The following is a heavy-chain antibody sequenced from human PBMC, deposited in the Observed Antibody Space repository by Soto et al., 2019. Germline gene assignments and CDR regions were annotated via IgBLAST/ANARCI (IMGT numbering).Heavy chain of an antibody. Sequence: QVQLVQSGAEVKKPGSSVKVSCKASGGTFSGYAISWVRQAPGQGLEWMGGIIPIFGTANYAQKFQGRVTITADESTSTAYMELSSLRSEDTAVYYCARDRPNYDFWSGPQLGAPIDAFDIWGQGTMVTVSS. J-gene: IGHJ3*02. D-gene: IGHD3-3*01. CDR2: IIPIFGTA. CDR1: GGTFSGYA. V-gene: IGHV1-69*01. CDR3: ARDRPNYDFWSGPQLGAPIDAFDI.